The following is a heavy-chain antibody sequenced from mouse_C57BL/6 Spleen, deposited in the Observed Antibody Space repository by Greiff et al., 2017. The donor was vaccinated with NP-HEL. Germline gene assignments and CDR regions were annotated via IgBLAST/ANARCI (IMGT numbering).Heavy chain of an antibody. V-gene: IGHV5-9-1*02. J-gene: IGHJ1*03. Sequence: EVKLLESGEGLVKPGGSLKLSCAASGFTFSSYAMSWVRQTPEKRLEWVAYISSGGDYIYYADTVKGRFTISRDNARNTLYLQMSSLKSEDTALSYCTRDNYYGSSFPYWYFDVWGTGTTVTVAP. CDR1: GFTFSSYA. CDR2: ISSGGDYI. D-gene: IGHD1-1*01. CDR3: TRDNYYGSSFPYWYFDV.